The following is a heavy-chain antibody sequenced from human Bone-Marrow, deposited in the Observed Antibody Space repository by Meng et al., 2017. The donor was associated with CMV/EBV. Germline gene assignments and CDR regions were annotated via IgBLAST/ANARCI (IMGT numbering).Heavy chain of an antibody. J-gene: IGHJ6*02. V-gene: IGHV4-59*01. CDR1: GGSISSYY. CDR3: ARDLAVAGTDGMDV. D-gene: IGHD6-19*01. Sequence: CTVSGGSISSYYWSWIRQPPGKGLEWIGYIYYSGSTNYNPSLKSRVTISVDTSKNQFSLKLSSVTAADTAVYYCARDLAVAGTDGMDVWGQGTTVTVSS. CDR2: IYYSGST.